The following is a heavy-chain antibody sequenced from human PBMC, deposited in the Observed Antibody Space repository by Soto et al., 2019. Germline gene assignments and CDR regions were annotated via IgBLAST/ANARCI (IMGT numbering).Heavy chain of an antibody. CDR1: GGSFSGYY. CDR2: LNHSGST. CDR3: ARDKITGLFDY. Sequence: QVQLQQWGAGLLKPSEILSLTCAVYGGSFSGYYWTWIRQPPGTGLEWIGELNHSGSTNYNPSLKSRVTISVDTSKNQFSLKLTSVTAADTAVYYCARDKITGLFDYWGQGTLVTVSS. V-gene: IGHV4-34*01. D-gene: IGHD2-8*02. J-gene: IGHJ4*02.